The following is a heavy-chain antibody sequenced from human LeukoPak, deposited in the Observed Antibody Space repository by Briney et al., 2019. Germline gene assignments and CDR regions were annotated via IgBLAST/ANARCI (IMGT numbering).Heavy chain of an antibody. CDR3: TRGYYYDSSGYYYGMDV. Sequence: ASVKVSCKASGYTFTGYYMHWVRQAPGQGLEWMGWINPNSGGTNYAQKFQGRVTMTRDTSISTAYMELSRLRSDDTAVSYCTRGYYYDSSGYYYGMDVWGQGTTVTVSS. J-gene: IGHJ6*02. V-gene: IGHV1-2*02. D-gene: IGHD3-22*01. CDR1: GYTFTGYY. CDR2: INPNSGGT.